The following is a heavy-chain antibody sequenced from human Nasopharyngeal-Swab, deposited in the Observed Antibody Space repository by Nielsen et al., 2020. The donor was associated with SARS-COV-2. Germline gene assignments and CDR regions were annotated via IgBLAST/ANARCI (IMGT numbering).Heavy chain of an antibody. CDR2: IWYDGSNK. CDR1: GCPFSSYG. D-gene: IGHD5-18*01. Sequence: CAASGCPFSSYGMHWVRQAPGKGLEWVAVIWYDGSNKYYADSVKGRFTISRDNSKNTLYLQMNSLRAEDTAVYYCARRDYSYGYYYYMDVWGKGTTVTVSS. V-gene: IGHV3-33*01. CDR3: ARRDYSYGYYYYMDV. J-gene: IGHJ6*03.